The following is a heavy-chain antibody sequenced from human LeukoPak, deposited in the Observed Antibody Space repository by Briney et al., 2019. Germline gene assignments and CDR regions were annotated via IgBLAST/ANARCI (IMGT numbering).Heavy chain of an antibody. D-gene: IGHD2-15*01. CDR3: AKAPVTTCRGAFCYPFDY. Sequence: GGSLRLSCAASGFTFSDYYMSWMRQSPGKGLEWVSYITTGHTKTYYADSVKGRFTISRDSSKNTLFLQMNRLRPEDAAVYYCAKAPVTTCRGAFCYPFDYWGLGTLVTVSS. CDR1: GFTFSDYY. V-gene: IGHV3-11*01. J-gene: IGHJ4*02. CDR2: ITTGHTKT.